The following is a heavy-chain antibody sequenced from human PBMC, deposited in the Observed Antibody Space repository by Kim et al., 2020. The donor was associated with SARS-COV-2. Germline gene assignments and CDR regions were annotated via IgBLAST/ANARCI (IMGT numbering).Heavy chain of an antibody. V-gene: IGHV4-31*03. CDR1: GGSISSGGYY. CDR3: ARVYRTGGLGDYDFIPKYYYYMDV. Sequence: SETLSLTCTVSGGSISSGGYYWSWIRQHPGKGLEWIGYIYYSGSTYYNPSLKSRVTISVDTSKNQFSLKLSSVTAADTAVYYCARVYRTGGLGDYDFIPKYYYYMDVWGKGTTVTVSS. CDR2: IYYSGST. J-gene: IGHJ6*03. D-gene: IGHD3-3*01.